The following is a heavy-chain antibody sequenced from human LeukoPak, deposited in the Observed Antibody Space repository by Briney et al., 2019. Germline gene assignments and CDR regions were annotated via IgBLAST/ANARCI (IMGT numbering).Heavy chain of an antibody. CDR3: ARLVVPAAMDV. CDR2: IKEDGSVK. CDR1: GFTFKNHW. V-gene: IGHV3-7*03. D-gene: IGHD2-2*01. J-gene: IGHJ6*02. Sequence: PGGSLRLSCAASGFTFKNHWISWVRQAPGKGLEWVANIKEDGSVKDYVDSVKGRFTISRDNAKNSLYLQMDSLRTEDTAVYYCARLVVPAAMDVWGQGTTVTVSS.